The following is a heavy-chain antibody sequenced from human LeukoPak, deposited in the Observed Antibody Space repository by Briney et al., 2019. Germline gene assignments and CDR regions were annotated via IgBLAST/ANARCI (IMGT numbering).Heavy chain of an antibody. J-gene: IGHJ4*02. CDR2: INPSGGST. CDR1: GYTFTSYY. V-gene: IGHV1-46*01. CDR3: ARAPAPSTSYSGYDSYFDY. D-gene: IGHD5-12*01. Sequence: GASVKVSCKASGYTFTSYYMHWVRQAPGQGLEWMGIINPSGGSTSYAQKFQGRVTMTRDTSTSTVYMELSSLRSEDTAVYYCARAPAPSTSYSGYDSYFDYWGQGTLVTVSS.